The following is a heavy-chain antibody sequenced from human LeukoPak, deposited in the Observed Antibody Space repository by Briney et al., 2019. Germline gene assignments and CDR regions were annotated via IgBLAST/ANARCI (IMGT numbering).Heavy chain of an antibody. J-gene: IGHJ4*02. V-gene: IGHV4-59*01. CDR2: IYYSGST. Sequence: SETLSLTCTVSGGSISSYYWSWIRQPPGKGLEWIGYIYYSGSTNYNPSLKSRVTISVDTSKNQFSLKLSSVTAADTAVYYCARDVRRELPDYWVQGTLVTVS. CDR3: ARDVRRELPDY. D-gene: IGHD1-26*01. CDR1: GGSISSYY.